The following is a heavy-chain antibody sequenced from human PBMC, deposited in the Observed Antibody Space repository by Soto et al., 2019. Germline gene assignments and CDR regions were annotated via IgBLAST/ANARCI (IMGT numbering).Heavy chain of an antibody. CDR3: AKDQSVLRYFDWFDAFDI. CDR2: ISGSGGST. D-gene: IGHD3-9*01. J-gene: IGHJ3*02. CDR1: GFTFSSYA. V-gene: IGHV3-23*01. Sequence: EVQLLESGGGLVQPGGSLRLSCAASGFTFSSYAMSWVRQAPGKGLEWVSAISGSGGSTYYADSVKGRFTISRDNSKNTLYLLMNSLRAEDTAVYYCAKDQSVLRYFDWFDAFDIWGQGTMVTVSS.